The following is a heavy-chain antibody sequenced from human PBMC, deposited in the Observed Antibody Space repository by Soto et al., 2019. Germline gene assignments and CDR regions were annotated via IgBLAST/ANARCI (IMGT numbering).Heavy chain of an antibody. V-gene: IGHV4-59*08. CDR1: GGSISSYY. D-gene: IGHD5-18*01. Sequence: AETLSLTCTVSGGSISSYYWSWIRQPPGKGLEWIGYIYYSGSTNYNPSLKSRVTISVDTSKNQFSLKLSSVTAADTAVYYCARHHSYGYVDYWGQGTLVTVSS. CDR2: IYYSGST. J-gene: IGHJ4*02. CDR3: ARHHSYGYVDY.